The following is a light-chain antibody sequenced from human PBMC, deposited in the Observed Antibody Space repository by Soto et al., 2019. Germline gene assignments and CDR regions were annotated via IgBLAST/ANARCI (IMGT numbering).Light chain of an antibody. CDR1: QDISNY. V-gene: IGKV1-33*01. CDR3: QQYDNLPSIT. CDR2: DAS. J-gene: IGKJ5*01. Sequence: DIQMTQSPSSLSASVGDRVTITCQASQDISNYLKWYQQKPGKAPKLLIYDASNLETGVPSRFSGSRSGTDFTFTISNLQPEDIATYYCQQYDNLPSITFGQGTRLEIK.